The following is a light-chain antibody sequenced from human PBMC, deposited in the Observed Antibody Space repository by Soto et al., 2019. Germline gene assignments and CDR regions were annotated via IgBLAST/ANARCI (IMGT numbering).Light chain of an antibody. Sequence: EIVLTQSPATLSLSPGERATLSCRASQSVTSYLAWYQQKPGQAPRLLIYDASSRVTGIPARFSGSGSGTDFTLTISSLEPEDFAVYYCQQRSNWPRTFGQGTKVDIK. CDR3: QQRSNWPRT. J-gene: IGKJ1*01. V-gene: IGKV3-11*01. CDR2: DAS. CDR1: QSVTSY.